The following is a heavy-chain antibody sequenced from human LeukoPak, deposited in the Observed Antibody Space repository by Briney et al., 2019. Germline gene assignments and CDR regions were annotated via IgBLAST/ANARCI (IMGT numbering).Heavy chain of an antibody. D-gene: IGHD1-26*01. CDR2: MSSGGST. CDR1: SVSIRSGDYY. CDR3: ARELTYGGSHRNFDN. J-gene: IGHJ4*02. Sequence: PLETLSLTCTVSSVSIRSGDYYWGWISQSPGKGLEWIGSMSSGGSTFYNPSLKSRVTISVDTSNNQFSLKLSSVTAADTAVYFCARELTYGGSHRNFDNWGQGTLVTVSS. V-gene: IGHV4-39*07.